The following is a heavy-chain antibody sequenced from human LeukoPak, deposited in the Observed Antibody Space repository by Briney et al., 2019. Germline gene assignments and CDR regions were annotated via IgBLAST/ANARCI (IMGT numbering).Heavy chain of an antibody. Sequence: PWGSLRFSCAASGFIFRNYGMHWVRQAPGKGLEWVAFLRNDESEIFYADSVKGRFTISRDNSKNTLYLQMSSLRDEDTAVYYCVKDTGRGDFWGQGTQVTVSS. CDR1: GFIFRNYG. D-gene: IGHD1-14*01. CDR2: LRNDESEI. V-gene: IGHV3-30*02. CDR3: VKDTGRGDF. J-gene: IGHJ4*02.